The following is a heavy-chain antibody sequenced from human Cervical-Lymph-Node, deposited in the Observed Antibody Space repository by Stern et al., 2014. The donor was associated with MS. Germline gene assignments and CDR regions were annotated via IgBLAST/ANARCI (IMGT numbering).Heavy chain of an antibody. Sequence: QLVQSGAEVKKPGSSVNVSCKASGGTFSSSYAITWMRQAPGQGLEWMGRIIHIRGLPNYAQKFQGRVTITADTSTSTAYMELSSLRSEDTAVYYCARGVVSNRAAATLHNLFDPWGQGTLVTVSS. D-gene: IGHD2-15*01. V-gene: IGHV1-69*09. CDR1: GGTFSSSYA. CDR3: ARGVVSNRAAATLHNLFDP. CDR2: IIHIRGLP. J-gene: IGHJ5*02.